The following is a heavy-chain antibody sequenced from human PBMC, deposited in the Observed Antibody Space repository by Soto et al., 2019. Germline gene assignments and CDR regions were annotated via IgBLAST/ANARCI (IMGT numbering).Heavy chain of an antibody. J-gene: IGHJ6*02. CDR2: INHSGST. CDR1: GASFSGYY. Sequence: SEPRSLTRAVYGASFSGYYWSWIRQPPGKGLEWIGEINHSGSTNYNPSLKSRVTISVDTSKNQFSLKLSSVTAADTAVYYCARGALGYYYGMDVWGHGTTVT. CDR3: ARGALGYYYGMDV. V-gene: IGHV4-34*01.